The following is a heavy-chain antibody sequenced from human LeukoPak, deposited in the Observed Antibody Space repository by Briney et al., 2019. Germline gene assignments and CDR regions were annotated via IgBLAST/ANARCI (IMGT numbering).Heavy chain of an antibody. Sequence: ASETLSLTCTVSGCSISIYYWRWIPQPPGKGLVGSGYLYYSRSTNYNPSLKSRTTISVDTSKNQFSLKLSSATAAETAVYYCAREGYRSGGSCYSDYYYYYMDVWGKGTTVTVSS. D-gene: IGHD2-15*01. V-gene: IGHV4-59*01. CDR1: GCSISIYY. CDR3: AREGYRSGGSCYSDYYYYYMDV. CDR2: LYYSRST. J-gene: IGHJ6*03.